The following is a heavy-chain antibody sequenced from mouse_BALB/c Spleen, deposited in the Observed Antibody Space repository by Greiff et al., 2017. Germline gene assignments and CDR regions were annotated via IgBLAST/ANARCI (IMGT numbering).Heavy chain of an antibody. D-gene: IGHD1-1*01. CDR2: IWGDGST. V-gene: IGHV2-6-7*01. J-gene: IGHJ4*01. Sequence: VHLVESGPGLVAPSQSLSITCTVSGFSLTGYGVNWVRQPPGKGLEWLGMIWGDGSTDYNSALKSRLSISKDNSKSQVFLKMNSLQTDDTARYYCARESRYYYGSSFYAMDYWGQGTSVTVSS. CDR1: GFSLTGYG. CDR3: ARESRYYYGSSFYAMDY.